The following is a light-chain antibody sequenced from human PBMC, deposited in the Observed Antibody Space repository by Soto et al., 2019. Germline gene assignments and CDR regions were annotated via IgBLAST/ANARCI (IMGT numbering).Light chain of an antibody. CDR1: QDISTL. J-gene: IGKJ2*01. CDR3: QQYNSYSRT. Sequence: DIQMTQSPSSVSASIGDTVTITCRASQDISTLLAWYQQKPGKAPKLLIYGASTLESGVPSRFSGRGSGTDFTLTISSLQPDDFATYYCQQYNSYSRTFGQGTQVDIK. V-gene: IGKV1D-12*01. CDR2: GAS.